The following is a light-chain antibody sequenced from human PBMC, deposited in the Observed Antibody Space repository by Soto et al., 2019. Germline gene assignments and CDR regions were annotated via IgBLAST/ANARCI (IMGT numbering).Light chain of an antibody. V-gene: IGLV2-23*03. Sequence: QSVVTQPASISGSPGQSITISCAGTGSTAVGSYNLVSWYQQHPGNATTLIIYEGNKRPSGVSRRFSGSKSADTASLTIFWLQAEDEAEYYWCSYVDTSAFVRFGGGTKLTVL. CDR1: GSTAVGSYNL. J-gene: IGLJ3*02. CDR3: CSYVDTSAFVR. CDR2: EGN.